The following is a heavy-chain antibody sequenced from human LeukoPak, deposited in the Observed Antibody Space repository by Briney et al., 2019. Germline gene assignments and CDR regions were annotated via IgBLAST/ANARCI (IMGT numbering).Heavy chain of an antibody. CDR3: ARYDNSGSALEN. CDR2: IHHSGSS. V-gene: IGHV4-59*01. J-gene: IGHJ4*02. Sequence: PSETLSLTCTVSGGSISGYYWGWIRQPPGKGLEWIAYIHHSGSSKYSPSLKSRVTTSVDMPKNQFSLKLSSVTAADTAVYYCARYDNSGSALENWGQGTLVTVSS. D-gene: IGHD3-22*01. CDR1: GGSISGYY.